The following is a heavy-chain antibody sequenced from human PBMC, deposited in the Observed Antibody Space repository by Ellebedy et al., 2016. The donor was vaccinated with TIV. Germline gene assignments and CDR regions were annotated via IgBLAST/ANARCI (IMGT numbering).Heavy chain of an antibody. Sequence: PGGSLRLSCTVFGGSISPYFWNWIQQPPGKGLEWIGYVHFSGSPHYNPSLKSRVTVSVDTSKNQFSLTVKSVTAADTAVYYCARRMAAADIGGFDFWGRGTMVTVSS. CDR1: GGSISPYF. V-gene: IGHV4-59*08. CDR2: VHFSGSP. D-gene: IGHD6-13*01. CDR3: ARRMAAADIGGFDF. J-gene: IGHJ3*01.